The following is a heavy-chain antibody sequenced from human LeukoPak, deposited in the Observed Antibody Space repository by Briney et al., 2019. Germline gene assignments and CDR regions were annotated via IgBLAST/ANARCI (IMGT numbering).Heavy chain of an antibody. V-gene: IGHV3-53*04. CDR3: ARGRWFDP. Sequence: PGGSLRLSCAASGFSVSGDFMSWVRQAPGKGPEWVSVIDTAGTTHYADSVKGRFTISRHSRKNALYLEMNSLTSEDTAVYYCARGRWFDPWGQGTLVTVSS. J-gene: IGHJ5*02. CDR1: GFSVSGDF. CDR2: IDTAGTT.